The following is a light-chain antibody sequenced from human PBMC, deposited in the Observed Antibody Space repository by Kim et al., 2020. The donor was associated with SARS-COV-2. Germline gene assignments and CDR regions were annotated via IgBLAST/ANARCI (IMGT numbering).Light chain of an antibody. CDR1: SSDVGGYNY. V-gene: IGLV2-11*01. Sequence: PGQSVAIPCTGTSSDVGGYNYGAWYQQHPGKAPKLMIYDVSKRPSGVPDRFSGSKSGNTASLTISGLQAEDEAGYYCCSYAGSRYVFGTGTKVTVL. CDR3: CSYAGSRYV. CDR2: DVS. J-gene: IGLJ1*01.